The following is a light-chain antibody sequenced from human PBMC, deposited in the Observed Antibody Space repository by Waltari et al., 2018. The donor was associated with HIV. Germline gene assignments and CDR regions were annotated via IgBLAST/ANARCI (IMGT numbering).Light chain of an antibody. Sequence: QSALTQPASVSGSPGQSITISCTGTSSHVGGYNSVPWYPQHPGKAPKLMIYEVSNRPSGVSNRFSGSKSGNTASLTISGLQAEDEADYYCSSYTSSSTLSFGGGTKLTVL. CDR3: SSYTSSSTLS. V-gene: IGLV2-14*01. CDR2: EVS. J-gene: IGLJ3*02. CDR1: SSHVGGYNS.